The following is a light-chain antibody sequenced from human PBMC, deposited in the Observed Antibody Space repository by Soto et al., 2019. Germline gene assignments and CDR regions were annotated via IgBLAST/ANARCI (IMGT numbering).Light chain of an antibody. CDR3: LLYGAAPV. CDR2: STS. J-gene: IGLJ3*02. CDR1: TGAVTSGYY. Sequence: QAVVTQEPSLTVSPGGTVTLTCASSTGAVTSGYYPNWFQQKPGQAPRALIYSTSNKQSWTPARFSGSLLGGKAALTLSGVQPEDEAEYYCLLYGAAPVFGGGTKLTVL. V-gene: IGLV7-43*01.